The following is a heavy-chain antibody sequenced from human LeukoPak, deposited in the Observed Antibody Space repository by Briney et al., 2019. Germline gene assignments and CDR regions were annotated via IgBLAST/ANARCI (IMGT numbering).Heavy chain of an antibody. V-gene: IGHV3-7*01. J-gene: IGHJ5*02. D-gene: IGHD3-16*01. CDR1: GFTFSTFA. Sequence: GGSLRLSCAASGFTFSTFAMIGVRPPPGKGLEGVGNIKPDGSEAYHVDSVKGRFTISRDNARNSLFLQMNSLRVEDTAVYYCASQSYARFDPWGQGTLVTVSS. CDR2: IKPDGSEA. CDR3: ASQSYARFDP.